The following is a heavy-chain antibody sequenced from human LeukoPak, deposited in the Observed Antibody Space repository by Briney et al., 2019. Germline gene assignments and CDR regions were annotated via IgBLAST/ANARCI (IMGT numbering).Heavy chain of an antibody. CDR1: GGSISSYY. D-gene: IGHD3-9*01. V-gene: IGHV4-59*01. CDR3: ARGSHPEHYDILTGYKLYYYYYGMDV. Sequence: TSETLSLTCTVSGGSISSYYWSWIRQPPGKGLEWIGYIYYSGSTNYNPSLKSRVTISVDTSKNQFSLKLSSVTAADTAVYYCARGSHPEHYDILTGYKLYYYYYGMDVWGQGTTVTVSS. J-gene: IGHJ6*02. CDR2: IYYSGST.